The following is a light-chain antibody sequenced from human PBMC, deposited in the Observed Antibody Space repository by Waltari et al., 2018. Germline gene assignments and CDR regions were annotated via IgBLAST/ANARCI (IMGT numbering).Light chain of an antibody. CDR3: SSYTGSNVV. CDR2: EGS. Sequence: QSALTQPPSASESPGQSVAISCTGTSSDVGGYNYVSWYQQHPGKAPNRRIYEGSKRPPGVPARFSGSKSGNTASLTVSGLQAEDEADYYCSSYTGSNVVFGGGTKLTVL. CDR1: SSDVGGYNY. J-gene: IGLJ2*01. V-gene: IGLV2-8*01.